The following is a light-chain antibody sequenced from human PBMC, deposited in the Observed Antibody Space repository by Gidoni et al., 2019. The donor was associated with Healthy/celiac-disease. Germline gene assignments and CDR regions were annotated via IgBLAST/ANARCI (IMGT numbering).Light chain of an antibody. CDR1: SSDVGRYNL. J-gene: IGLJ3*02. CDR3: CSYAGSSTPNWV. V-gene: IGLV2-23*02. Sequence: LTQPASVSGSPGQSNTISCTGTSSDVGRYNLVSWYQQHPGKAPKLMIYEVSKRPSGVSNRFSGSKSGNTASLTISGLQAEDEADYYCCSYAGSSTPNWVFGGGTKLTVL. CDR2: EVS.